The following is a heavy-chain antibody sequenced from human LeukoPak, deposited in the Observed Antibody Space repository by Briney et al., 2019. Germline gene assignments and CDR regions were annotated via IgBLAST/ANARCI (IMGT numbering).Heavy chain of an antibody. Sequence: PGGSLRLSCAASGFTFSNYYMHWVRQAPGKGLVWVSRITGDESSTTYADSVKGRFTISRDNAKNTLYLQMSSLRAEDTAVYYCARDLREADIFEYWGQGIVVTVSS. V-gene: IGHV3-74*01. CDR2: ITGDESST. CDR1: GFTFSNYY. D-gene: IGHD1-26*01. J-gene: IGHJ4*02. CDR3: ARDLREADIFEY.